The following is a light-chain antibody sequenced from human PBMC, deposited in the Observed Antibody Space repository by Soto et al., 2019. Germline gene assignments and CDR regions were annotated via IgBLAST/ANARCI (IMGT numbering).Light chain of an antibody. CDR1: QRISNW. V-gene: IGKV1-5*01. CDR2: GAS. J-gene: IGKJ1*01. Sequence: DIQMTQSPSTLSASVGDRVTITCRASQRISNWLAWYQQKPGKAPKILIFGASTLQSGVPLRFSGSGSGTEFTLTISSLQPDDFATYYCQQYNSQWTFGQGTKVDIK. CDR3: QQYNSQWT.